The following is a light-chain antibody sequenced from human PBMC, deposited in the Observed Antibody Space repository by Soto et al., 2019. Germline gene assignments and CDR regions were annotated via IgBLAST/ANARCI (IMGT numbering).Light chain of an antibody. J-gene: IGKJ4*01. V-gene: IGKV1-5*03. CDR3: QQYERYPMT. CDR2: KAS. Sequence: DSQMTQYPSTLSASVGDRVTITCRASQSISSWLAWYQQKPGKAPKLLISKASTLQSGVPPRFSGSGYGTEFTLTNSSLQPDDFATYYCQQYERYPMTFGGGTKVEIK. CDR1: QSISSW.